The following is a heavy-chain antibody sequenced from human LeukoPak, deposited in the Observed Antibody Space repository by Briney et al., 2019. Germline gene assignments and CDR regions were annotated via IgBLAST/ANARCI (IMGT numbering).Heavy chain of an antibody. V-gene: IGHV1-2*02. J-gene: IGHJ4*02. Sequence: GASVKVSCKASGYTFTGYYMHWVRQAPGQGLEWMGGINPNSGGTNYAQKFQGRVTMTRDTSISTAYMELSRLRSDDTAVYYCAREFRIAARPGYFDYWGQGTLVTVSS. CDR3: AREFRIAARPGYFDY. CDR1: GYTFTGYY. CDR2: INPNSGGT. D-gene: IGHD6-6*01.